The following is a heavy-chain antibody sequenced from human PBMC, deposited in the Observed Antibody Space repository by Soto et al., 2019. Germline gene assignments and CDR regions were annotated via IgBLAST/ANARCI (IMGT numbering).Heavy chain of an antibody. CDR2: IWNNGNGK. CDR3: ARAVSTTAVNWFDP. Sequence: QVQLVESGGGVVQPGRSLRLSCAASGFTFWNYGMHWVRQAPGKGPEWVATIWNNGNGKYYADSVTGRFTISRDNSRNTLYLEMNSLRGEDTAVYYCARAVSTTAVNWFDPWGQGTQVTVSS. V-gene: IGHV3-33*01. J-gene: IGHJ5*02. D-gene: IGHD2-2*01. CDR1: GFTFWNYG.